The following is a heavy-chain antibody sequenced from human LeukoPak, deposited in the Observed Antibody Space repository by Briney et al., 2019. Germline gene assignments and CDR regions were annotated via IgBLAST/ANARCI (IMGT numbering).Heavy chain of an antibody. CDR3: SRISGGYYHY. J-gene: IGHJ4*03. CDR1: GGSISPFS. D-gene: IGHD1-26*01. Sequence: PSETLSLTCSVFGGSISPFSWTWIRQPAGKGLEFIGRIYSSGTTIYNRSLVGRVTMSLETSSNRFSLSLTSVTAADTAVYYCSRISGGYYHYWGQGTLVTVSS. V-gene: IGHV4-4*07. CDR2: IYSSGTT.